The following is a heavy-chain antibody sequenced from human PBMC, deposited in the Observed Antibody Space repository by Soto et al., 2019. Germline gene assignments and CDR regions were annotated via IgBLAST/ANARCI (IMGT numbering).Heavy chain of an antibody. D-gene: IGHD4-17*01. J-gene: IGHJ2*01. CDR3: ARYYGEYTHWYFDL. CDR1: GGSISSSNW. CDR2: IYHSGST. V-gene: IGHV4-4*02. Sequence: QVQLQESGPGLVKPSGTLSLTCTVSGGSISSSNWWNWVRQPPGKGLEWIGEIYHSGSTNYNPSLKSRVSISVDKSKNQFSLKLSSVTAEDTAVYYCARYYGEYTHWYFDLWGRGTLVTVSS.